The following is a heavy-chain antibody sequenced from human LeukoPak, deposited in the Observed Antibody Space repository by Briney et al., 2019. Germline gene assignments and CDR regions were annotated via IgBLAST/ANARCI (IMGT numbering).Heavy chain of an antibody. V-gene: IGHV4-59*01. CDR2: VFDSGGT. Sequence: PSETLSLTCTVSGGSISNYWWSWIRQPPGEGLEWIGYVFDSGGTNYNPSLKSRVTISVDTSKKQFSLKLSSVTAADTAVYYCARGYSSSWNYFDYWGQGTLVTVSS. D-gene: IGHD6-13*01. J-gene: IGHJ4*02. CDR1: GGSISNYW. CDR3: ARGYSSSWNYFDY.